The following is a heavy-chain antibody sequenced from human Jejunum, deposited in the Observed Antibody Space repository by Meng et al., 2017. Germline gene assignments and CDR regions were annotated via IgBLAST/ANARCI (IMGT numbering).Heavy chain of an antibody. J-gene: IGHJ5*01. V-gene: IGHV4-39*07. Sequence: SETLSLTCTVSGGSISSSSYYWGWIRQPPGKGLEWIGSIYYSGSTYYNPSLTSRVTISVDTSKNQFSLKLSSVTAADTAVYYCARDKGCSGGSCYLPNTNWFDPWGQGTRVTVSS. CDR3: ARDKGCSGGSCYLPNTNWFDP. CDR2: IYYSGST. CDR1: GGSISSSSYY. D-gene: IGHD2-15*01.